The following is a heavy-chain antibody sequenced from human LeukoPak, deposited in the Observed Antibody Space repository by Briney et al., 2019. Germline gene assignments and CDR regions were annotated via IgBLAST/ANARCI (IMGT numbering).Heavy chain of an antibody. CDR1: GFTFNSYV. D-gene: IGHD3-22*01. CDR3: ARAQSATLSYYFDL. J-gene: IGHJ5*02. Sequence: PGGSLRLSCAASGFTFNSYVIQWVRQAPDKGLEWVAFTRSDGSEKFYTDSVKGRFTISRDNSKNKVDLQMNSLRAEDTAVYFCARAQSATLSYYFDLWGQGTLVTVSS. V-gene: IGHV3-30*02. CDR2: TRSDGSEK.